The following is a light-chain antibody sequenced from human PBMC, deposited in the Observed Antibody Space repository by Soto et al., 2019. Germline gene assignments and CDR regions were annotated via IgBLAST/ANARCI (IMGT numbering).Light chain of an antibody. V-gene: IGKV4-1*01. CDR2: WAA. J-gene: IGKJ4*01. CDR1: QSVLYNSDNKNY. Sequence: DIVMTQSPDSLAVSLGERATINCKSSQSVLYNSDNKNYLAWYQQKPGQPPKLLIYWAATRDSGVPDRFSGSGSGADFPLTISSVQSEDVAVYYCQQYYTTLTFGGGTKVEIK. CDR3: QQYYTTLT.